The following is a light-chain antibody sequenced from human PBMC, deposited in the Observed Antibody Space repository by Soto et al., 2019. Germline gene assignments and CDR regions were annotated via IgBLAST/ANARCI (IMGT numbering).Light chain of an antibody. CDR2: GAS. CDR1: QSVSSNY. Sequence: EIVLTQSPGTLSLSPGERATLSCRASQSVSSNYLAWYQQKPGQAPRLLIYGASSRATGIPDRFSGSGSGTDFTLTISSLQPEDFATYYCQQSFSTASITFGQGTRLEIK. J-gene: IGKJ5*01. V-gene: IGKV3-20*01. CDR3: QQSFSTASIT.